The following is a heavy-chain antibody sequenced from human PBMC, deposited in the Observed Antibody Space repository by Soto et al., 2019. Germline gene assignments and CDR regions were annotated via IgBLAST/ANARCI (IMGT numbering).Heavy chain of an antibody. D-gene: IGHD2-15*01. CDR1: GFTFSSYA. J-gene: IGHJ4*02. CDR3: AKRPNPNCSGGSCPKYYFDE. CDR2: ISGSGGIT. Sequence: PGGSLRLSCAASGFTFSSYAMSWVRQAPGKGLEWVSAISGSGGITTYADSVKGRFTISRDNSENTLYLQMNSLRAEDTAIYYCAKRPNPNCSGGSCPKYYFDEWGQGTLVTVSS. V-gene: IGHV3-23*01.